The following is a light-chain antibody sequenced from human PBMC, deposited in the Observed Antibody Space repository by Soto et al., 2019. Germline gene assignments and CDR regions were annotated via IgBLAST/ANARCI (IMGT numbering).Light chain of an antibody. CDR2: DVS. J-gene: IGLJ2*01. CDR3: SSYTSSSPLV. CDR1: SSDVGDYNY. V-gene: IGLV2-14*01. Sequence: QSVLTQPASVSGSPGQSITISCTGTSSDVGDYNYVSWYQQHPGKAPKLMIYDVSNRPSGVSNRFSGSKSGNTASLTVSGLQAEDEADYYCSSYTSSSPLVFGGGTQLTVL.